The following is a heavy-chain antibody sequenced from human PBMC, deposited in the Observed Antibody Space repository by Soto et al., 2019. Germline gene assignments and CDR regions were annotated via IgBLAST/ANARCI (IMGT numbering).Heavy chain of an antibody. V-gene: IGHV3-74*01. CDR1: GFTFSSYL. CDR3: ARDSSGYYDSSGYYYGLDY. J-gene: IGHJ4*02. CDR2: INSDGSST. Sequence: GGSLRLSCAASGFTFSSYLMHWVRQSPGKGLVWVSRINSDGSSTSYADSVKGRFTISRDNAKNTLYLQMNSLRAEDTAVYYCARDSSGYYDSSGYYYGLDYWGQGTLVTVSS. D-gene: IGHD3-22*01.